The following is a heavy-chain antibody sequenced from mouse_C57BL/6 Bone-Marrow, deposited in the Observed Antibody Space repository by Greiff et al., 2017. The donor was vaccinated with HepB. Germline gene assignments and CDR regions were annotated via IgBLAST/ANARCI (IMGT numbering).Heavy chain of an antibody. J-gene: IGHJ3*01. CDR3: ASSPEFAY. V-gene: IGHV1-82*01. CDR2: IYPGDRDT. Sequence: QVQLQQSGPELVKPGASVKISCKASGYAFSSSWMNWVKQRPGKGLEWIGRIYPGDRDTNYNGKFKGKATLTADKSSSTAYMQLSSLTSEDSAVYFCASSPEFAYWGQGTLVTVSA. CDR1: GYAFSSSW.